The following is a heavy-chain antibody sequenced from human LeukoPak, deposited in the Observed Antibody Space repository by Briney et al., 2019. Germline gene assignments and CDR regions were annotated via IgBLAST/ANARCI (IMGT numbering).Heavy chain of an antibody. V-gene: IGHV4-31*03. D-gene: IGHD1-7*01. CDR3: ARAYLELRAAYYYGMDV. CDR2: ICYSGST. CDR1: GGSISSGDYY. Sequence: SETLSLTCTVSGGSISSGDYYWSWIRQHPGKGLEWIGYICYSGSTHYNPSLKSRATISLDTSKKQFSLKLSSVTAADTAVYYCARAYLELRAAYYYGMDVWGQGTTVTVSS. J-gene: IGHJ6*02.